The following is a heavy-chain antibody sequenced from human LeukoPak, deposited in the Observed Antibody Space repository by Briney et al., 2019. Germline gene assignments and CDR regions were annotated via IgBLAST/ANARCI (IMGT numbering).Heavy chain of an antibody. CDR3: ARVEAAAGSGMDV. CDR2: INPNSGGT. Sequence: ASVKVSCKASGYTFTGYYMHWVRQAPGQGLEWMGWINPNSGGTNYAQKFQGRVTMTRDTSISTAYMELSRLRSDDTAVYYCARVEAAAGSGMDVWGQGTTVTVSS. D-gene: IGHD6-13*01. J-gene: IGHJ6*02. CDR1: GYTFTGYY. V-gene: IGHV1-2*02.